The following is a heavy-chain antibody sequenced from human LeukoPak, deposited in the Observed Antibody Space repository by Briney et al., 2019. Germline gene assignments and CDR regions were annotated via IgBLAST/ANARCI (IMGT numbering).Heavy chain of an antibody. D-gene: IGHD3-10*01. CDR1: GGSISSGDYY. J-gene: IGHJ4*02. Sequence: SETLSLTCTVSGGSISSGDYYWSWIRQPPGKGLEWIGYIYYSGSTYYNPSLKSRVTISVDTSKNQFSLKLSSVTAADTAVYYCARAQEGSATYFDYWGQGTLVTVSS. CDR3: ARAQEGSATYFDY. CDR2: IYYSGST. V-gene: IGHV4-30-4*08.